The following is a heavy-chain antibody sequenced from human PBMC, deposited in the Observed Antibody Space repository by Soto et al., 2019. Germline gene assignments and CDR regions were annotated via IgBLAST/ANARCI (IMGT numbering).Heavy chain of an antibody. CDR3: VRVGVGIGNHFDS. J-gene: IGHJ4*02. Sequence: PSATLSLTCSVSNGSISGFYWTWIRQPPGKILEWIGYIHYSGRTDYNPSLTSRATMSVDTSKNQFSLNLKSITAADTAVYYCVRVGVGIGNHFDSWGRGTLVTVSS. CDR1: NGSISGFY. V-gene: IGHV4-59*12. CDR2: IHYSGRT. D-gene: IGHD1-26*01.